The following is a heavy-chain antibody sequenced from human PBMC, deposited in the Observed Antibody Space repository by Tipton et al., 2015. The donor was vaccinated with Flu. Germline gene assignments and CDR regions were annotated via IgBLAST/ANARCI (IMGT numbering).Heavy chain of an antibody. CDR1: GYSIRSGYY. CDR3: AGTGLIHLDS. D-gene: IGHD3/OR15-3a*01. J-gene: IGHJ4*02. CDR2: IFHTGNT. Sequence: TLSLTCSVSGYSIRSGYYWGWIRQPPGKGLEWIGSIFHTGNTYYNPSLKSRVTMSVDTSKNEFSLELSSVTAADSAFYYCAGTGLIHLDSWGQGALVTVSS. V-gene: IGHV4-38-2*01.